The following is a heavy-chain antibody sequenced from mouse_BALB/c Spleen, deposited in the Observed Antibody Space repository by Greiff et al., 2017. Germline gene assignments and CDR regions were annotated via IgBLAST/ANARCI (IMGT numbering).Heavy chain of an antibody. CDR1: GFTFSDYG. J-gene: IGHJ3*01. CDR3: ARDLEGFAY. V-gene: IGHV5-15*02. CDR2: ISNLAYSI. Sequence: EVKLQESGGGLVQPGGSRKLSCAASGFTFSDYGMAWVRQAPGKGPEWVAFISNLAYSIYYADTVTGRFTISRENAKNTLYLEMSSLRSEDTAMYYCARDLEGFAYWGQGTLVTVSA.